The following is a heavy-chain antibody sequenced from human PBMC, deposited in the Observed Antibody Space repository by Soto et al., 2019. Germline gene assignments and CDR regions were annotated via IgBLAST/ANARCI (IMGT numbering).Heavy chain of an antibody. V-gene: IGHV3-23*01. CDR2: LFGSGAGI. D-gene: IGHD3-3*01. CDR1: GFTFSTYA. CDR3: AKDRQPDGFWPFDH. J-gene: IGHJ4*02. Sequence: WGSLRLSCVASGFTFSTYAMSWVRQAPGKGLEWVSGLFGSGAGIAYADSVKGRFTISRDNSKNTLYLQMNSLRAEDTAIYYCAKDRQPDGFWPFDHWGQGTLVTVSS.